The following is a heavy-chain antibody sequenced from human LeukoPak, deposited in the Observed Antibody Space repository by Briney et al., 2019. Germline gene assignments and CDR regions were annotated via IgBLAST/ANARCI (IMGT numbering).Heavy chain of an antibody. CDR1: GGSISSYY. V-gene: IGHV4-59*01. CDR2: IYYSGST. J-gene: IGHJ4*02. Sequence: PSETLSLTCTVSGGSISSYYWGWIRQPPGKGLEWIGYIYYSGSTNYNPSLKSRVTISVDTSKNQFSLKLSSVAAADTAVYYCARVGTYYDFWSGYYRIEFPFDYWGQGTLVTVSS. D-gene: IGHD3-3*01. CDR3: ARVGTYYDFWSGYYRIEFPFDY.